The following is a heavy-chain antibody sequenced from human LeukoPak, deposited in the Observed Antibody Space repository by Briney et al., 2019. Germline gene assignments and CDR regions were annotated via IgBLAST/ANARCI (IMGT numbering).Heavy chain of an antibody. J-gene: IGHJ4*02. Sequence: PGGSLRLSCAASGFTFSSYWMHWVRQTPGKGLVWVSRINSDGSSTSYADSVKGRLTISRDKAKNTLFLQMNSLRAEDTAVYYCARNSAMEQWLPLDYWGQGTLVTVSS. V-gene: IGHV3-74*01. CDR1: GFTFSSYW. D-gene: IGHD6-19*01. CDR2: INSDGSST. CDR3: ARNSAMEQWLPLDY.